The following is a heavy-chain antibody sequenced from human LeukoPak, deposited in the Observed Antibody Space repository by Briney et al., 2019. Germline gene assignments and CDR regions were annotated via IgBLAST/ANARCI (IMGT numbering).Heavy chain of an antibody. D-gene: IGHD3-22*01. V-gene: IGHV1-69*01. J-gene: IGHJ3*02. Sequence: ASVKVSCKASGGTFSSYAISWVRQAPGQGLEWMGGIIPIFGTANYAQKFQGRVTITADESTSTAYMELSSLRSEDTAVYYCARSRITMIVVVISDAFDIWGQGTMVTVSS. CDR1: GGTFSSYA. CDR2: IIPIFGTA. CDR3: ARSRITMIVVVISDAFDI.